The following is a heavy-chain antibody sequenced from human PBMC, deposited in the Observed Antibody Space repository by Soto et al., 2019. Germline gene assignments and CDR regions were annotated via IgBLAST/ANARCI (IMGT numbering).Heavy chain of an antibody. CDR3: AHKRDVSRGFKS. CDR1: GFSFSINGVA. V-gene: IGHV2-5*02. J-gene: IGHJ5*01. CDR2: IYWDDDQ. Sequence: QITLKESGPTLVKPTQTLTLTCTFSGFSFSINGVAVGWIRQPPGQALEWLALIYWDDDQRYNPSLKNRLTITKDTSRNQVVLTMTNMDPVDTATYYCAHKRDVSRGFKSWGQGTLVTVS.